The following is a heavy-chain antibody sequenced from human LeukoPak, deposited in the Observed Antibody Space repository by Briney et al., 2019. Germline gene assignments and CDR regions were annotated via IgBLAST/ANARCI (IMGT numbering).Heavy chain of an antibody. CDR1: GGSFSGYY. CDR2: INHSGST. Sequence: SETLSLTCAIYGGSFSGYYWSWIRQPPGEGLEWIGEINHSGSTNYNPSLKSRVTISVDTSKNQFSLKQSSVTAADTAVYYCARAEQWLVRTGAFDYWGQGTLVTVSS. J-gene: IGHJ4*02. CDR3: ARAEQWLVRTGAFDY. D-gene: IGHD6-19*01. V-gene: IGHV4-34*01.